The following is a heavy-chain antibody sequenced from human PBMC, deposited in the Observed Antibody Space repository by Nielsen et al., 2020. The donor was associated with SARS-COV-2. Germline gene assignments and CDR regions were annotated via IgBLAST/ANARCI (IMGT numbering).Heavy chain of an antibody. J-gene: IGHJ4*02. CDR3: AGDYYDSSGYFLTLDY. V-gene: IGHV3-30*04. CDR2: ISYDGSNK. D-gene: IGHD3-22*01. Sequence: GESLKISCAASGFTFSSYAMHWVRQAPGKGLEWVAVISYDGSNKYYADSVKGRFTISRDNSKNTLYLQMNSLRAEDTAVYYCAGDYYDSSGYFLTLDYWGQGTLVTVSS. CDR1: GFTFSSYA.